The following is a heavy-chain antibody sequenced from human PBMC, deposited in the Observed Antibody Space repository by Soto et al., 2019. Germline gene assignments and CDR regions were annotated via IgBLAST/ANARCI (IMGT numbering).Heavy chain of an antibody. CDR2: ISSSSSTI. CDR3: ARHTIGVGYCTNGVCYYYYYGMDV. CDR1: GFTFSSYS. Sequence: PGGSLRLSCAASGFTFSSYSMNWVRQAPGKGLEWVSYISSSSSTIYYADSVKGRFTISRDNAKNSLYLQMNSLRDEDTAVYYCARHTIGVGYCTNGVCYYYYYGMDVWGQGTTVAVSS. D-gene: IGHD2-8*01. J-gene: IGHJ6*02. V-gene: IGHV3-48*02.